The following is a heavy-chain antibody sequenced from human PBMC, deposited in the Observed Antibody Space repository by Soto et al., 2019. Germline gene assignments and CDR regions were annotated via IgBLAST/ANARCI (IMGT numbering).Heavy chain of an antibody. V-gene: IGHV4-61*01. CDR3: ARAGYYDSSGYYYSFDY. J-gene: IGHJ4*02. D-gene: IGHD3-22*01. CDR1: GGSVNNKTYY. CDR2: VYYSGTT. Sequence: SETLSLTCSVSGGSVNNKTYYWSWIRQPPGKRLEWIGYVYYSGTTNYNPSLKSRVTISIDMSKNQFSLRLSSVTAADTAVYYCARAGYYDSSGYYYSFDYWGQGTLVTVSS.